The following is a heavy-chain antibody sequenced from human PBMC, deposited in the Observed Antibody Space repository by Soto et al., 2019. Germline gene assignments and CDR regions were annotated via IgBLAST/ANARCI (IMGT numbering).Heavy chain of an antibody. Sequence: QVQLVESGGGLVKPGGSLRLSCAASAFTFSDNYMTWIRQAPEKGLEWVSSISSSGSSTNYADSVKGRFTISRDNAKSSLALKMNSLRAEDTAVYYCATGQSYYRFDHWGQGTLVTVSS. CDR2: ISSSGSST. CDR3: ATGQSYYRFDH. V-gene: IGHV3-11*05. J-gene: IGHJ5*02. D-gene: IGHD1-26*01. CDR1: AFTFSDNY.